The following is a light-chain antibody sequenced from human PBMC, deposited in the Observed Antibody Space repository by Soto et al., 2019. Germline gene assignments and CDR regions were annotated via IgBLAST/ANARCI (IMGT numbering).Light chain of an antibody. Sequence: DIHMTQLPSSMSASVGDRVTITCRASQGISRWLAWYHQKPGKAPNLLIYSASTLHSGVPSRFSGSGSGTDFTLTISSLQPEDFGTYYCQQANSFPLTFGPGTKVDMK. CDR3: QQANSFPLT. V-gene: IGKV1-12*01. J-gene: IGKJ3*01. CDR2: SAS. CDR1: QGISRW.